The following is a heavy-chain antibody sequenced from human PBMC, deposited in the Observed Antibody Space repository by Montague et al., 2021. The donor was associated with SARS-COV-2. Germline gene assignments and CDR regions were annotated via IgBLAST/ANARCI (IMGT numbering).Heavy chain of an antibody. Sequence: SETLSLTCAVYGGSFREYYWSWIRQPPGKGLAWIGEIIHSGSTKYNPSLESRVTMSVDTSTKQFSLNLTSVTAAGTGVDYCASTEIAGYGMDVWGQGITVTVS. CDR1: GGSFREYY. J-gene: IGHJ6*02. CDR2: IIHSGST. D-gene: IGHD6-13*01. V-gene: IGHV4-34*12. CDR3: ASTEIAGYGMDV.